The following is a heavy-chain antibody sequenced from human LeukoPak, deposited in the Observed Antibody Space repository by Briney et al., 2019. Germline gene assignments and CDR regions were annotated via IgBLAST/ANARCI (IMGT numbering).Heavy chain of an antibody. CDR1: GFTFSTYS. CDR3: AKGDSYGFSPYYMDV. D-gene: IGHD5-18*01. J-gene: IGHJ6*03. V-gene: IGHV3-21*01. CDR2: ISSSSSYI. Sequence: GGSLRLSCAASGFTFSTYSMNWVRQAPGKGLEWVSSISSSSSYIYYADSVKGRFTISRDNSKNTLYVQMNSLRAEDTAVYYCAKGDSYGFSPYYMDVWGKGTMVTISS.